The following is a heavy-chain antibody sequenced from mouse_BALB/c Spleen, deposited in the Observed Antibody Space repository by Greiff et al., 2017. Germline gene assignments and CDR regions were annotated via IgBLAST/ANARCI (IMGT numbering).Heavy chain of an antibody. CDR3: ARDGYDAMDY. V-gene: IGHV1-54*01. Sequence: VQLQQSGAELVRPGTSVKVSCKASGYAFTNYLIEWVKQRPGQGLKWIGVINPGSGGTNYNEKFKGKATLTADKSSSTAYMQLSSLTSDDSAVYFCARDGYDAMDYWGQGTSVTVSS. D-gene: IGHD2-3*01. J-gene: IGHJ4*01. CDR1: GYAFTNYL. CDR2: INPGSGGT.